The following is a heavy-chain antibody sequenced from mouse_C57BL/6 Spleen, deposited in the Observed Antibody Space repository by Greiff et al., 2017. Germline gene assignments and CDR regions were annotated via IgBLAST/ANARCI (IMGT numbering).Heavy chain of an antibody. CDR2: INPNNGGT. CDR3: ARADSSGYWFAY. D-gene: IGHD3-2*02. V-gene: IGHV1-26*01. Sequence: VQLQQSGPELVKPGASVKISCKASGYTFTDYYMYWVKQSHGKSLEWIGDINPNNGGTSYKQKFKGKATLTVDKSSRTAYMELRSLTSEDSAVYYCARADSSGYWFAYWGQGTLVTVSA. CDR1: GYTFTDYY. J-gene: IGHJ3*01.